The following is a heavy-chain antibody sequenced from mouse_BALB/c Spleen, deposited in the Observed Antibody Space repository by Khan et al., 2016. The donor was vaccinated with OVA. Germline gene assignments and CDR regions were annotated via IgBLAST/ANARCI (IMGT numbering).Heavy chain of an antibody. CDR1: GYTFTSYW. CDR3: ANHGSSSAWLTY. J-gene: IGHJ3*01. D-gene: IGHD1-1*01. CDR2: INPSTGYT. V-gene: IGHV1-7*01. Sequence: VQLQQSGAELAKPGASVKMSCKASGYTFTSYWMHWVKQRPGHGLEWIGYINPSTGYTEYNQRFKDKATLTADKSSSTAYMQLSSLTSEESAVYYCANHGSSSAWLTYWGQGTLVTVSA.